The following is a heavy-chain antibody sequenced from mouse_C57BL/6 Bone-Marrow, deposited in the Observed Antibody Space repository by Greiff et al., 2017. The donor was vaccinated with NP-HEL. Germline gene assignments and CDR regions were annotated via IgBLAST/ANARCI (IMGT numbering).Heavy chain of an antibody. V-gene: IGHV5-4*01. CDR3: ARDLLRLRGGFAY. CDR2: ISDGGSYT. J-gene: IGHJ3*01. D-gene: IGHD2-4*01. CDR1: GFTFSSYA. Sequence: EVHLVESGGGLVKPGGSLKLSCAASGFTFSSYAMSWVRQTPEKRLEWVATISDGGSYTYYPDNVKGRFTISRDNAKNNLYLQMSHLKSEDTAMYYCARDLLRLRGGFAYWGQGTLVTVSA.